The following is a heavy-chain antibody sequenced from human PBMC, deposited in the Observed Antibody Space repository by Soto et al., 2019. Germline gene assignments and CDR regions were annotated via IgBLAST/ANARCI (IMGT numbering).Heavy chain of an antibody. J-gene: IGHJ6*02. CDR2: ISYDGSNK. D-gene: IGHD3-3*01. Sequence: PGGSLRVSCAASGFTFSSYAMHWVRQAPGKGLEWVAVISYDGSNKYYADSVKGRFTISRGNSKNTLYLQMNSLRAEDTAVYYCARDHFGVVIMAYYYGMDVWGQGTTVTVSS. CDR1: GFTFSSYA. V-gene: IGHV3-30-3*01. CDR3: ARDHFGVVIMAYYYGMDV.